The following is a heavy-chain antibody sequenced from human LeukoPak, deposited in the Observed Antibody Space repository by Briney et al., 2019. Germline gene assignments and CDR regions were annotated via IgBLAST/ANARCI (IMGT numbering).Heavy chain of an antibody. V-gene: IGHV1-69*05. CDR1: GGTFISYA. D-gene: IGHD5-18*01. CDR3: ARGRYSYGYGY. Sequence: SVKVSCKASGGTFISYAISWVRQAPGQGLEWMGGIIPIFGTANYAQKFQGRVTITTDKSTSTAYMELSRLRSEDTAVYYCARGRYSYGYGYWGQGTLVTVSS. J-gene: IGHJ4*02. CDR2: IIPIFGTA.